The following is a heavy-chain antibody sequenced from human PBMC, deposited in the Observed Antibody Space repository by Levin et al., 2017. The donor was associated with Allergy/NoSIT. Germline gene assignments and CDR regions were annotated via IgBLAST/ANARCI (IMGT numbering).Heavy chain of an antibody. CDR2: ISWNSGHI. D-gene: IGHD3-3*01. CDR1: GFAFDSYA. J-gene: IGHJ6*02. CDR3: ARRRIQFWSAPEGLDV. Sequence: LSGGSLRLSCEAAGFAFDSYAMHWVRQAPGKGLEWIAGISWNSGHIGYADSVKGRFTILRENAKNSLYLQMSNLRLEDTAMYYCARRRIQFWSAPEGLDVWGQGTTVSVSS. V-gene: IGHV3-9*01.